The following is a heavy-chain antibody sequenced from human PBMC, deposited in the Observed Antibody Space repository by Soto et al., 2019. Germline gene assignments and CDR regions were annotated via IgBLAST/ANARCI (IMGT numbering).Heavy chain of an antibody. CDR2: VNSDGSIT. CDR1: GFDFTNSW. J-gene: IGHJ4*02. Sequence: EVQLVESGGGLVQPGGSLRLSCAASGFDFTNSWMHWVRQAPGMGLVWVSHVNSDGSITTYADSVRGRFTISRDNAKNTVYLQMNSLRVEDTAVYYCTRDQRYSSAVWGQGALITVSS. V-gene: IGHV3-74*01. CDR3: TRDQRYSSAV. D-gene: IGHD5-12*01.